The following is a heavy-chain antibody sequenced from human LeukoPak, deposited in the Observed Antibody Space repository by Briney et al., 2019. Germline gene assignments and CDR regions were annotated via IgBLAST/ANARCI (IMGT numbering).Heavy chain of an antibody. Sequence: SGTLSLTCAVSGGSISSSNWWSWVRQPPGKGLEWIGEIYHSGSTNYNPSLKSRVTISVDKSKNQFSLKLSSVTAADTAVYYCARARYYYGSAAGPEGPYYYYYMDVWGKGTTVTVSS. J-gene: IGHJ6*03. CDR2: IYHSGST. V-gene: IGHV4-4*02. D-gene: IGHD3-10*01. CDR1: GGSISSSNW. CDR3: ARARYYYGSAAGPEGPYYYYYMDV.